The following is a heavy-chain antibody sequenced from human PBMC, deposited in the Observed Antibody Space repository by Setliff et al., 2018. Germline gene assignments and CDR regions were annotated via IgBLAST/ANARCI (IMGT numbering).Heavy chain of an antibody. V-gene: IGHV4-39*01. J-gene: IGHJ4*02. Sequence: SETLSLTCRVSGGSISSGNYYWGLIRQPPGKGLEWIGSTSYSGTTYSNSSLKSRLSISVDTSKNQFSLRLTSVTAADTAVYFCARHSNTWPVDFWGQGTLVTVSS. CDR3: ARHSNTWPVDF. CDR2: TSYSGTT. CDR1: GGSISSGNYY.